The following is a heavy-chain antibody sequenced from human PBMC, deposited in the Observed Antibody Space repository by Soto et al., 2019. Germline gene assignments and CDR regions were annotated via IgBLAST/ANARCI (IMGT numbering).Heavy chain of an antibody. CDR2: TSHDGSNK. Sequence: QEQLVESGGGVVQPGTSLRLSCAASGFTFSSYGMHWVRQAPGKGLEWVAVTSHDGSNKFYADSVKGRFSISRDDSKNTLFLQMNSLRTEDTAVYYCAKDRRDYGDSLVNNYFDPWGPGTLVTVSS. J-gene: IGHJ5*02. CDR3: AKDRRDYGDSLVNNYFDP. V-gene: IGHV3-30*18. CDR1: GFTFSSYG. D-gene: IGHD4-17*01.